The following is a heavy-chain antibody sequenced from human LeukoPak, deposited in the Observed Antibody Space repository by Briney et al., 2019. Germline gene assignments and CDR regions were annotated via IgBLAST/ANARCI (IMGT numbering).Heavy chain of an antibody. V-gene: IGHV4-4*07. D-gene: IGHD3-3*01. CDR1: GGSISSYY. CDR3: ARDPIFGVALDY. Sequence: PSETLSLTCTVSGGSISSYYWSWIRQPAGKGLGWIGRIYTSGSTNYNPSLKSRVTISVDKSKNQFSLKLSSVTAADTAVYYCARDPIFGVALDYWGQGTLVTVSS. CDR2: IYTSGST. J-gene: IGHJ4*02.